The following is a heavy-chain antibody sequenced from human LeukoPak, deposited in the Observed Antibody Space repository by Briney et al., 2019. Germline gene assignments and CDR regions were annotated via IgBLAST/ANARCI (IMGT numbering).Heavy chain of an antibody. J-gene: IGHJ4*02. D-gene: IGHD2-15*01. Sequence: KPGGSLRLSCAASGFTFSDYYVSWIRQAPGKGLEWVSYVTGSGDIASYADSVRGRFTTSRDNAKNQLYLQMNSLGVEDTALYYCARDYCSGASCLRIQTLDSWGQGTLVTVSS. CDR3: ARDYCSGASCLRIQTLDS. V-gene: IGHV3-11*04. CDR2: VTGSGDIA. CDR1: GFTFSDYY.